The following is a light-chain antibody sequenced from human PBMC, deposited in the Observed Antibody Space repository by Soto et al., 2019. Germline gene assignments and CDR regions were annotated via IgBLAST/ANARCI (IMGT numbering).Light chain of an antibody. CDR3: QQYGSTPPRT. CDR2: GAS. CDR1: QSVSSSY. J-gene: IGKJ3*01. V-gene: IGKV3-20*01. Sequence: EIVLTQSPGTLSLSPGERATLSCRASQSVSSSYLAWYQQKPGQAPRLLIYGASSRATGIPDRFSGSGSGTDFTLTSSRLQPQAFAVYYCQQYGSTPPRTFGPGTKVDTK.